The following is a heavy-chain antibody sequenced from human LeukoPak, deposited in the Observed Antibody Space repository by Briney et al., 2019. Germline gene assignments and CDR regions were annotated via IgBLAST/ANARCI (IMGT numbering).Heavy chain of an antibody. CDR2: INPNSGGT. CDR3: ARGYCSGGTCYLVENWFDP. D-gene: IGHD2-15*01. CDR1: GYTFTGYY. V-gene: IGHV1-2*06. Sequence: GASVKVSCKASGYTFTGYYMHWVRQAPGQGLEWMGRINPNSGGTNYAQKFQGRVTMTRDTSISTAYMELSRLRSDDTAVYYCARGYCSGGTCYLVENWFDPWGQGTLVTVSS. J-gene: IGHJ5*02.